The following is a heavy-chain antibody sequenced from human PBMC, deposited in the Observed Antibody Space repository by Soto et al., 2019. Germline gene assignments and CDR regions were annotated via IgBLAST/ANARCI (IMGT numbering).Heavy chain of an antibody. J-gene: IGHJ5*02. CDR2: MNPNSGET. V-gene: IGHV1-8*01. Sequence: GASVKVSCKTSGYTFTDYDINWARQATGQGLEWIGWMNPNSGETGYAQKFQGRVTMTRSASLSTAYLELSSLRSEDTAVYYCARVAVAARPRWYNWFDPWGQGTLVTVSS. D-gene: IGHD2-15*01. CDR1: GYTFTDYD. CDR3: ARVAVAARPRWYNWFDP.